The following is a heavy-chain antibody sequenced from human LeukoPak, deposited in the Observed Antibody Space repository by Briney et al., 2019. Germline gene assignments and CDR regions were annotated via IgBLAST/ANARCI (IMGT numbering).Heavy chain of an antibody. V-gene: IGHV3-30-3*01. Sequence: GGSLRLSCAASGFTFSSYAMHWVRQAPGKGLEWVAVISYDGSNKYYADSVKGRFTISRDNSKNTLYLQMNSLRAEDTAVYYCAREAVAGTKVAFDIWGQGTMVTVSS. J-gene: IGHJ3*02. CDR3: AREAVAGTKVAFDI. CDR1: GFTFSSYA. CDR2: ISYDGSNK. D-gene: IGHD6-19*01.